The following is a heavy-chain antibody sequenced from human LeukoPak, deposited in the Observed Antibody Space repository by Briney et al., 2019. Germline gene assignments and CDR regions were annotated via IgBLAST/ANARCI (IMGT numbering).Heavy chain of an antibody. V-gene: IGHV3-23*01. J-gene: IGHJ4*02. CDR2: IYGSGGVI. CDR1: GFSFSGYG. Sequence: PGGSLRLSCAASGFSFSGYGMYWVRQAPRKGLEWVAGIYGSGGVIKYADSVKGRVTISRDNSENILYLQMDSLRVEDTDMHYCATDRVPDSGYDIDYWGQGTLVTVSS. D-gene: IGHD5-12*01. CDR3: ATDRVPDSGYDIDY.